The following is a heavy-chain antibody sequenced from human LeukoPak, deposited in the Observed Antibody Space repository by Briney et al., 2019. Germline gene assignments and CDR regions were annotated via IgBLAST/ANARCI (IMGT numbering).Heavy chain of an antibody. CDR3: NFAVAGTKRVDH. CDR1: GYTFTSYY. V-gene: IGHV1-46*01. Sequence: ASVKVSCKASGYTFTSYYMHWVRQAPGQGLEWMGIINPSGGSTSYAQKFQGRVTMTRDTSTSTVYMELSSLRSEDTAVYYSNFAVAGTKRVDHWGQGTLVTVSS. CDR2: INPSGGST. J-gene: IGHJ5*02. D-gene: IGHD6-19*01.